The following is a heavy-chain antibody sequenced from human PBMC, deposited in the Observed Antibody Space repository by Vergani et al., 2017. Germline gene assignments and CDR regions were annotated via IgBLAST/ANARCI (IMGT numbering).Heavy chain of an antibody. J-gene: IGHJ6*02. V-gene: IGHV3-23*01. D-gene: IGHD5-12*01. CDR2: IKNTGDST. CDR3: AKANPRNSGYDYLYYYHAMDV. CDR1: GFTFSSHA. Sequence: EVQLLQSEGAVVQPGGSLRLSCVASGFTFSSHAMSRVRQGHGQGLEWVSSIKNTGDSTHYADSVKGRFTISRDNSKNTLYLQMNSLRVEDTAVYYCAKANPRNSGYDYLYYYHAMDVWGQGTTVTVSS.